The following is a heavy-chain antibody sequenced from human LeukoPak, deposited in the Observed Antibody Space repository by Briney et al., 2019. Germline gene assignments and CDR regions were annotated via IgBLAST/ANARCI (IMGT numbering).Heavy chain of an antibody. V-gene: IGHV3-30-3*01. CDR2: ISYDGSNK. J-gene: IGHJ6*02. Sequence: PGGSLRLSCAASGFTFSSYAMHWVRQAPGKGLEWVAVISYDGSNKYYADSVKGRFTISRDNSKNTLCLQMNSLRGEDTAVYYCAREDDYSHYYVMDVWGQGTTVTVSS. D-gene: IGHD4-11*01. CDR1: GFTFSSYA. CDR3: AREDDYSHYYVMDV.